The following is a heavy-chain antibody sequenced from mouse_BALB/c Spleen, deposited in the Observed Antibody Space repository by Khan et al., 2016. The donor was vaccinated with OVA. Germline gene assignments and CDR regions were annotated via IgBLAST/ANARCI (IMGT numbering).Heavy chain of an antibody. J-gene: IGHJ4*01. CDR1: RFSLTNFG. CDR3: VRFTTAPRNYYARDY. Sequence: QVQLKQSGPGLVAPSQSLSITCTVSRFSLTNFGVNWIRQPPGKGLEWLGVIWGDGNTNYHSALLSRLSISKDNSKNQVFLKLNSLQTADTATYYCVRFTTAPRNYYARDYWGQGTSGTVSS. CDR2: IWGDGNT. V-gene: IGHV2-3*01. D-gene: IGHD1-2*01.